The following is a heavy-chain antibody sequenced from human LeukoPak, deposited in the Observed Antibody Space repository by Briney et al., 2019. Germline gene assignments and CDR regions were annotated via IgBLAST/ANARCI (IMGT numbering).Heavy chain of an antibody. J-gene: IGHJ3*02. CDR1: GGSISSYY. Sequence: SETLSLTCTVSGGSISSYYWSWIRQPPGKGLEWIGYIYYSGSTNYNPSLKSRVTISVDASKNQFSLKLSSVTAADTAVYYRARSKAIRYFDWYAFDIWGQGTMVTVSS. V-gene: IGHV4-59*01. CDR3: ARSKAIRYFDWYAFDI. CDR2: IYYSGST. D-gene: IGHD3-9*01.